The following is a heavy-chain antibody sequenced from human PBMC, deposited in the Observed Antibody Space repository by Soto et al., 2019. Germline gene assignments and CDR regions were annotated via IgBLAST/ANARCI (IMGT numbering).Heavy chain of an antibody. Sequence: QVQMQESGPGLVKPSETLSLTCTVSGGSVTTYYWNWIRQTPGKGLEWMGYIYRTGSTNYNPSLKSRVTISIDTSKNQFSLRLTSVTAADTAVYYCARETGVRYAQGGLLHWGQGTLVTVSS. D-gene: IGHD1-1*01. V-gene: IGHV4-59*02. CDR1: GGSVTTYY. J-gene: IGHJ1*01. CDR3: ARETGVRYAQGGLLH. CDR2: IYRTGST.